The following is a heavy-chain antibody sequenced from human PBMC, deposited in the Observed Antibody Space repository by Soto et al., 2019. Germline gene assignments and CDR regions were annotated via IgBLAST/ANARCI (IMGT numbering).Heavy chain of an antibody. Sequence: QVQLVESGGGVVQPGRSLRLSCAASGFTFSSYGMHWVRQAPGKGLEWVAVISYDGSNKYYADSVKGRFTISRDNSKNTMYLPMNSLRAEDTAVYYCAKDVYYYDSSGPFGYWGQGTLVTVSS. CDR1: GFTFSSYG. CDR3: AKDVYYYDSSGPFGY. CDR2: ISYDGSNK. D-gene: IGHD3-22*01. J-gene: IGHJ4*02. V-gene: IGHV3-30*18.